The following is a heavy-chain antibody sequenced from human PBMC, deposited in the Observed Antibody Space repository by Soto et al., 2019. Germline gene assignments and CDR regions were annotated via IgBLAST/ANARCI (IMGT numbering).Heavy chain of an antibody. V-gene: IGHV3-48*03. CDR3: ARAAGTLVRGVYGMDV. Sequence: VQLVDSGGGLVQPGGSLRLSCAASGFTFSRYEMNWVRQAPGKGLEWVSYISPNSTTIYYADSVKGRFTISRDNAKNSVYLQMNSLRADDTAVYYCARAAGTLVRGVYGMDVWGQGTTVTVSS. D-gene: IGHD3-10*01. J-gene: IGHJ6*02. CDR1: GFTFSRYE. CDR2: ISPNSTTI.